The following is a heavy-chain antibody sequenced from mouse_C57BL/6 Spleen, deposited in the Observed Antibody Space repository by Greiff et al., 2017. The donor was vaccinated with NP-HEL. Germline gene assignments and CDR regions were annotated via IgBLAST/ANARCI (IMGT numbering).Heavy chain of an antibody. J-gene: IGHJ1*03. CDR3: AREGYSWYFDG. V-gene: IGHV5-16*01. CDR2: INYDGSST. D-gene: IGHD2-3*01. Sequence: EVMLVESEGGLVQPGSSMKLSCTASGFTFSDYYMAWVRQVPEKGLEWVANINYDGSSTYYLASLKSRFIISRDNAKNMLYLQMSSLKSEDKATDYGAREGYSWYFDGWGTGTTVTVSS. CDR1: GFTFSDYY.